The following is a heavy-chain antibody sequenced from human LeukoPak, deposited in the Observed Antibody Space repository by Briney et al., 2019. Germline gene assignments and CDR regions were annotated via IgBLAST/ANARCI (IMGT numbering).Heavy chain of an antibody. J-gene: IGHJ6*03. V-gene: IGHV1-2*02. CDR1: GYTFTCYY. D-gene: IGHD4-17*01. CDR3: ARGHDYGDSMDV. CDR2: INPNSGGT. Sequence: ASVKVSCKASGYTFTCYYMHWVRQAPGQGLEWMGWINPNSGGTNYAQKFQGRVTMTRDTSISTAYMELSRLRSDDTAVYYCARGHDYGDSMDVRGKGTTVTVSS.